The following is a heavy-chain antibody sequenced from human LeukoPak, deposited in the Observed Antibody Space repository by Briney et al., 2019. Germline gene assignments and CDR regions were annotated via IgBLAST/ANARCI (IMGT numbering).Heavy chain of an antibody. CDR2: ISAYNGNT. CDR3: ARCYGDYLGLDFDY. J-gene: IGHJ4*02. CDR1: SYTFTSYG. V-gene: IGHV1-18*01. Sequence: ASVKVSCKPSSYTFTSYGISGVPQAPGQGLEWMGWISAYNGNTNYAQKLQGRGTMTTDTTTSTAYMELRSMRSDDTAVYYCARCYGDYLGLDFDYWGQGTLVTVSS. D-gene: IGHD4-17*01.